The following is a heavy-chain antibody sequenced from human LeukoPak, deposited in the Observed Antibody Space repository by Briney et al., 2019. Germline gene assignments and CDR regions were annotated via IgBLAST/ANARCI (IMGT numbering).Heavy chain of an antibody. CDR2: INRDGSEK. CDR3: ASPFAY. CDR1: GFTFRNYW. V-gene: IGHV3-7*01. Sequence: PGGSLRLSCAASGFTFRNYWMSWVRQAPGKGLEWVANINRDGSEKYYVDSVKGRFTISRDNAKNSLYLQMNSLRAEDTAIYYCASPFAYWGQGTLVTVSS. J-gene: IGHJ4*02.